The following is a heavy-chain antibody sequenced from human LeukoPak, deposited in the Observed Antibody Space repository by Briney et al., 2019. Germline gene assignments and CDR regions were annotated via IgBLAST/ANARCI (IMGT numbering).Heavy chain of an antibody. D-gene: IGHD5-18*01. CDR2: IYCSGST. Sequence: PSETLSLTCTVSGGSISSYYWSWIRQPPGKGLEWIGYIYCSGSTNYNPSLKGRVTIPVDTSKNQFSLKLSSVTAADTAVYFCARTTEGGYTYDYFYCYYMDVWGKGTTVTISS. J-gene: IGHJ6*03. CDR3: ARTTEGGYTYDYFYCYYMDV. CDR1: GGSISSYY. V-gene: IGHV4-59*01.